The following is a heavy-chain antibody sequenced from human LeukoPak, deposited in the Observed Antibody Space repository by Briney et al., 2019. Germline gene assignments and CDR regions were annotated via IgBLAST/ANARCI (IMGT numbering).Heavy chain of an antibody. V-gene: IGHV3-49*04. D-gene: IGHD3-10*01. J-gene: IGHJ5*02. CDR1: GFTFGDYA. Sequence: PGGSLRLSCTASGFTFGDYAMSWVRQPPGKGLEWVGFIRSKASGGTTEYAASVKGRLTISRDDSKSIASLKMNSLKTEDTAVYYCNRGDGSGSSWGQGALVTVSS. CDR3: NRGDGSGSS. CDR2: IRSKASGGTT.